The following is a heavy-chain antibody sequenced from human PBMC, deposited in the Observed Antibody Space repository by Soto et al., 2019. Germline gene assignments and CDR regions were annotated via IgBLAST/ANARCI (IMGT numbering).Heavy chain of an antibody. J-gene: IGHJ5*02. CDR2: ISAYNGNT. CDR3: ARDVITVTTGDNWFDP. D-gene: IGHD4-17*01. Sequence: QVQLVQSGAEVKKPGASVKVSCKASGYTFTSYGISWVRQAPGQGLEWMGWISAYNGNTNYAQKLQGRVTMTTDTSTSTAYMELWSLRSDDTAVYYCARDVITVTTGDNWFDPWGQGTLVTVSS. V-gene: IGHV1-18*04. CDR1: GYTFTSYG.